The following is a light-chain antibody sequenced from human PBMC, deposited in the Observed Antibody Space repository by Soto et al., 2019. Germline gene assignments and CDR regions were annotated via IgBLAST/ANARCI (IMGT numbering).Light chain of an antibody. CDR1: SSDVGNYKF. Sequence: QSVLTQPASVSGSPGQSITISCTGTSSDVGNYKFVSWYQQHPGKVPKLLIYEVSNRPSGISNRFSGSKSGNMASLTISGLQAEDEADYSCSAYTITNTVVFGGGTKLTVL. J-gene: IGLJ2*01. CDR2: EVS. CDR3: SAYTITNTVV. V-gene: IGLV2-14*01.